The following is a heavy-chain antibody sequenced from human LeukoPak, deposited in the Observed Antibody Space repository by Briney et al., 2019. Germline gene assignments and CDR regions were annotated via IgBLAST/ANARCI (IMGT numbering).Heavy chain of an antibody. CDR1: GYTFTNYY. D-gene: IGHD3-22*01. J-gene: IGHJ4*02. CDR3: ARGVHVRVYDSNPHYGHY. V-gene: IGHV1-46*01. CDR2: INPRTGST. Sequence: ASVKVSCKASGYTFTNYYIHWVRQAPGQGLEWMGIINPRTGSTSYSQKFQGRVTMTRDMSTSTVYMELSSLRSEDTALYYCARGVHVRVYDSNPHYGHYWGQGTLVTVSS.